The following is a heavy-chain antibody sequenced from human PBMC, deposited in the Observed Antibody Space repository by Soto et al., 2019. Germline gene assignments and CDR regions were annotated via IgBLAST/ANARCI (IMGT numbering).Heavy chain of an antibody. V-gene: IGHV3-23*01. CDR3: AKTTWNDVGEPFDY. Sequence: GGSLRLSCAASGFTFSSYAMSWVRQTPGKGLEWVSAISGSGGSTYYADSVKGRFTISRDNSKNTLYLQMNSLRAEDTAVYYCAKTTWNDVGEPFDYWGQGTLVTVSS. CDR2: ISGSGGST. D-gene: IGHD1-1*01. J-gene: IGHJ4*02. CDR1: GFTFSSYA.